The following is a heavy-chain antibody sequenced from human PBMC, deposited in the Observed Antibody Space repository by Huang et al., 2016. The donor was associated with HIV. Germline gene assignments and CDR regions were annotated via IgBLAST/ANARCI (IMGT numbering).Heavy chain of an antibody. Sequence: QVQLVQSRAEVKKPGASVKVSCKVSEYTLTELSIHWVRQPPGKGLEWMGGFDPESGETIYAQKFQGRGTMTEDTSTETAFMELSGLRPEDTAVYYCATGFDVFFDFWGQGTLVTVSS. D-gene: IGHD3-9*01. V-gene: IGHV1-24*01. CDR1: EYTLTELS. CDR3: ATGFDVFFDF. CDR2: FDPESGET. J-gene: IGHJ4*02.